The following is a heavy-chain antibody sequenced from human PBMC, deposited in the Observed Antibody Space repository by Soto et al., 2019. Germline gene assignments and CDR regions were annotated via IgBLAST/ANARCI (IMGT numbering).Heavy chain of an antibody. CDR3: VRESTTLAHFGMDV. V-gene: IGHV3-74*01. CDR1: GFTFSSYW. CDR2: INSDESST. Sequence: GSLRISCAASGFTFSSYWMHWVRQAPGKGLVWVSRINSDESSTNYADSVKGRFTISRDNAKNSLYLQMNSLRAEDTAVYYCVRESTTLAHFGMDVWGQGTSVTVSS. D-gene: IGHD1-7*01. J-gene: IGHJ6*02.